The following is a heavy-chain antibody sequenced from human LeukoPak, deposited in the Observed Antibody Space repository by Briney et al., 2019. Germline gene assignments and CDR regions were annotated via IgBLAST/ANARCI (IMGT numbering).Heavy chain of an antibody. J-gene: IGHJ4*02. CDR3: ARGRIGYNHFDY. Sequence: SETLSLTCTVSGGSISSYYWSWIPQPPGKGLEWIGYIYYSGSTNYNPSLKSRVTISVDTSKNQFSLKLSSVTAADTAVYYCARGRIGYNHFDYWGQGTLVTVS. D-gene: IGHD5-24*01. CDR2: IYYSGST. V-gene: IGHV4-59*01. CDR1: GGSISSYY.